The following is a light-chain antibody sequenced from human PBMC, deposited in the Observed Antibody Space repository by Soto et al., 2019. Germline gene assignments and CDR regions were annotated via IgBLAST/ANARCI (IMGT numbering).Light chain of an antibody. Sequence: DIQMTQSPSSLSASVGDRVTITCRASESISRHLNWYQQKPGKATNLLIYAASTLQNWVPSRFSGSGYVTDFTLTISTLQPEDFATYNCQQSYSTLSISFGQRTRLEIK. J-gene: IGKJ5*01. CDR1: ESISRH. CDR2: AAS. CDR3: QQSYSTLSIS. V-gene: IGKV1-39*01.